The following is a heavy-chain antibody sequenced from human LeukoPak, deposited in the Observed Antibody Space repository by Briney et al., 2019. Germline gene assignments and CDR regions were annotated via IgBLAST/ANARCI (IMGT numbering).Heavy chain of an antibody. CDR1: GFTFSSYA. CDR2: ISGSGGST. D-gene: IGHD1-26*01. Sequence: GGSLRLSCAASGFTFSSYAMSWVRQAPGKGLEWVSAISGSGGSTYYADSVKGRFTISRDNSKNTPYLQMNSLRAEDTAVYYCAKDPRKYSGSYYYWGQGTLVTVSS. CDR3: AKDPRKYSGSYYY. J-gene: IGHJ4*02. V-gene: IGHV3-23*01.